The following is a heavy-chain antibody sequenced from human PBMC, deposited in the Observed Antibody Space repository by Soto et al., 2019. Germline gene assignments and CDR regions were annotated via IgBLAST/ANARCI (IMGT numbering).Heavy chain of an antibody. CDR1: GFTFSSYA. CDR3: AICYRGNSCYFDS. CDR2: ISDSGGDT. D-gene: IGHD2-8*01. J-gene: IGHJ4*02. V-gene: IGHV3-23*01. Sequence: GGSLRLSCAASGFTFSSYAMSWVRQAPGKGLEWVSGISDSGGDTYYTYSVKGRFTISRDNSKNTLYLQMNSLRAEDTAVYYCAICYRGNSCYFDSLALGAPVTVSS.